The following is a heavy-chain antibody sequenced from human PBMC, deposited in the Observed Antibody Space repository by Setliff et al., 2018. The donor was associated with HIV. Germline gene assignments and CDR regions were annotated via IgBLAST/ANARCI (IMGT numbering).Heavy chain of an antibody. J-gene: IGHJ3*02. Sequence: ASVKVSCKASGYSFTGYYMHWVRQAPGQGLEWMGRINPYSGGTNYAQKFQGRVTMTRDTSITTAYMELSRLTSDDTAVYYCARSLFGELYAFDIWGQGTMVTVS. CDR3: ARSLFGELYAFDI. D-gene: IGHD3-10*02. CDR1: GYSFTGYY. V-gene: IGHV1-2*06. CDR2: INPYSGGT.